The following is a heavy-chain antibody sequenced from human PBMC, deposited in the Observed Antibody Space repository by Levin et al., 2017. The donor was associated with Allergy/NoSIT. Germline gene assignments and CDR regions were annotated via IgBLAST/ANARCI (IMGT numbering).Heavy chain of an antibody. CDR3: ASSLRPGSSENY. V-gene: IGHV3-21*01. Sequence: GGSLRLSCAASGFTFSSYSMNWVRQAPGKGLEWVSSISTSSSYIYYADSMKGRFTISRDNAKYSLFLQMNSLRAEDTAVYYCASSLRPGSSENYWGQGTLVTVSS. J-gene: IGHJ4*02. CDR2: ISTSSSYI. CDR1: GFTFSSYS. D-gene: IGHD2-2*01.